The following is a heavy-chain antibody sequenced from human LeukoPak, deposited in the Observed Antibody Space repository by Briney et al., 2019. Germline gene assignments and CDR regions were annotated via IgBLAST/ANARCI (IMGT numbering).Heavy chain of an antibody. J-gene: IGHJ4*02. Sequence: GGSLRLSCAASGFTFRSYVMSWIRQAPGKGLEWVSLIYGGGTTYYADSVKGRFTISSDSSKNTLYLQMNSLRAEDTAVYYCARAPNYGDYGGQWGRGTLVTVSS. CDR1: GFTFRSYV. CDR3: ARAPNYGDYGGQ. CDR2: IYGGGTT. V-gene: IGHV3-53*01. D-gene: IGHD4-17*01.